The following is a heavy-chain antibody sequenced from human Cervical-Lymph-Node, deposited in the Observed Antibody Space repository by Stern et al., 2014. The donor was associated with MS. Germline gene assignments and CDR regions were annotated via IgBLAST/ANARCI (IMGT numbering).Heavy chain of an antibody. CDR3: TRGGGWLTDD. CDR1: DSSMSTYY. J-gene: IGHJ4*02. V-gene: IGHV4-59*01. Sequence: QVQLQESGPGLVRPSETLSLTCTVSDSSMSTYYWSWIRQPPGKGLEWIGYIHSSGSTNYNPSLTGRVTISVDTSKRQFSLRLRSVTAADTAVYYCTRGGGWLTDDWGQGTLVTVSS. D-gene: IGHD6-19*01. CDR2: IHSSGST.